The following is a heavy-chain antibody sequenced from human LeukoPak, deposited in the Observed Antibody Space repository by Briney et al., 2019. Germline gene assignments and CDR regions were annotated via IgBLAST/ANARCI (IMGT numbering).Heavy chain of an antibody. J-gene: IGHJ6*02. CDR1: GFTFSSYA. V-gene: IGHV3-23*01. CDR2: ISGSGGST. Sequence: GGSLRLACAASGFTFSSYAMSWVCEAPGKGLEWVSGISGSGGSTYSAASVKRRFTISRDTSTNTLSLQINSLRAEDTAVYYCTKDMFDWHSYYGMDVWGQGTTVTVSS. D-gene: IGHD3-9*01. CDR3: TKDMFDWHSYYGMDV.